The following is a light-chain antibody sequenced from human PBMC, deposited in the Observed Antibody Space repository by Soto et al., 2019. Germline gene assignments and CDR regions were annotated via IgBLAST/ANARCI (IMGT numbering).Light chain of an antibody. Sequence: QSVRTQPPSVSGAPGQRVTISCTGSSSNTGAGYDVHWYQQLPGTAPKLLIYGNSNRPSGVPDRFSGSKSGTSASLAITGLQAEDEADYYCQSYDSSLSGVVFGGGTKVTVL. CDR2: GNS. V-gene: IGLV1-40*01. CDR3: QSYDSSLSGVV. CDR1: SSNTGAGYD. J-gene: IGLJ2*01.